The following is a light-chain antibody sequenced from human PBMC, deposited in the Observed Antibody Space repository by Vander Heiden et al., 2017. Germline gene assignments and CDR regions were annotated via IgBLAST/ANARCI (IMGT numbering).Light chain of an antibody. CDR1: QGIRND. Sequence: AIQMTQSPSSLSASVGDRVTITCRASQGIRNDLNWYQQRPGKGPKLLIYAGSSLQRGVPSRFSGSGSGTDFTLTISSLQPEDFATYYCLQDHNYPHTFGQGTKLEIK. V-gene: IGKV1-6*01. J-gene: IGKJ2*01. CDR3: LQDHNYPHT. CDR2: AGS.